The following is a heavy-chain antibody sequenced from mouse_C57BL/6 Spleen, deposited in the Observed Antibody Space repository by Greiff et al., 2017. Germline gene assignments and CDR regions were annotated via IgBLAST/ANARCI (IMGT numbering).Heavy chain of an antibody. V-gene: IGHV1-81*01. D-gene: IGHD2-4*01. J-gene: IGHJ3*01. CDR3: ARWDDYDEGAAY. CDR2: IYPRSGNT. CDR1: GYTFPRYG. Sequence: QVQLQQSGPELVRPGASVKLSCKASGYTFPRYGISWVKQRTGQGLEWIGEIYPRSGNTHYNEKFKGKATLTAEKASSTSYMGLRSLPSEDSSVYFCARWDDYDEGAAYWGQGTLVTVSA.